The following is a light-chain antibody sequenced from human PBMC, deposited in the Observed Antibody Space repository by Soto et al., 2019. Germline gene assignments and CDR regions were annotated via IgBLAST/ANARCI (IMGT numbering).Light chain of an antibody. V-gene: IGLV2-14*01. CDR3: GSYTSSSNYV. CDR2: EVS. CDR1: SSDVGGYDY. J-gene: IGLJ1*01. Sequence: QSVLTQPASVSGSPGQSITISCTGTSSDVGGYDYVSWYQLHPGKAPKLMVFEVSNRPSGVSYRFSGSKSGNTASLTISGLQAEDEADYYCGSYTSSSNYVFGTGTKV.